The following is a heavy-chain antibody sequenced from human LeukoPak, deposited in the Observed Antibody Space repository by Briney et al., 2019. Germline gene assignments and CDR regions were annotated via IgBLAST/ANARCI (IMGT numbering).Heavy chain of an antibody. V-gene: IGHV1-69*13. D-gene: IGHD6-19*01. CDR3: ARGLAAPNWLDP. J-gene: IGHJ5*02. CDR2: IIPIFGTA. Sequence: SVKVSCKASGGTFSSYAISWVRQAPGQGLEWMGGIIPIFGTANYAQKFQGRVTITADESTSTAYMELSSLRSEDTAVYYCARGLAAPNWLDPWGQGTLVTVSS. CDR1: GGTFSSYA.